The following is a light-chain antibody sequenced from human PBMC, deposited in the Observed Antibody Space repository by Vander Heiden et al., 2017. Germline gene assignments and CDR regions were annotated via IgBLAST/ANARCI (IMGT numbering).Light chain of an antibody. J-gene: IGKJ5*01. CDR1: QGISSY. V-gene: IGKV1-9*01. CDR2: AAS. CDR3: QHFNTDPLT. Sequence: DIHLTQSPSFLSASVGDRVTITCRASQGISSYLAWYQQKPGKAPKLLIYAASTLQSGVPSRFSGSGSGTEFTLTISSLQPEDVAAYYCQHFNTDPLTFGQGTRLEIK.